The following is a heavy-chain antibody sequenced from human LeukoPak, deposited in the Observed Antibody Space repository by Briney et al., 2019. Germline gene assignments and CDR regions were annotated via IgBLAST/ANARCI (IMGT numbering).Heavy chain of an antibody. V-gene: IGHV4-30-4*08. CDR3: ARDVGSSGWYGGFTVA. D-gene: IGHD6-19*01. J-gene: IGHJ5*02. Sequence: PSETLSLTCTVSGGSISSGDYYWRWIRQPPGKGLEWIGYIYYSGSTYYNPSLKSRVTISVDTSKNQFSLKLSSVTAADTAVYYCARDVGSSGWYGGFTVAWGQGTLVTVSS. CDR2: IYYSGST. CDR1: GGSISSGDYY.